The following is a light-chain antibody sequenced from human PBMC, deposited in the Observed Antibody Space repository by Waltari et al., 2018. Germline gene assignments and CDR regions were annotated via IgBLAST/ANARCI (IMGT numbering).Light chain of an antibody. CDR2: ETS. CDR1: QNVGRY. CDR3: QQRANWPLT. Sequence: EIVLTQSPGTLSLSPGERATLSCSASQNVGRYLAWYQQQPGQAPSLLIHETSHRAAGITARFSGSGSGTDFTLIISSLEPEDFAVFCCQQRANWPLTFGGGTKVEIK. J-gene: IGKJ4*01. V-gene: IGKV3-11*01.